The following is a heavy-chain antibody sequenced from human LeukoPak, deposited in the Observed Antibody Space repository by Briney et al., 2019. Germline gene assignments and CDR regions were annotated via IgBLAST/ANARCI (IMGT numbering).Heavy chain of an antibody. Sequence: GESLKISCKGSGYSFTNYWIGWVRQMPGKGLEWMAIIYPGDSDTRYSPSFQGQVTISADKSISTAYLQWSSLKASDTAMYYCARPYCSSTSCYPPYYFDYWGQGTLVTVSS. V-gene: IGHV5-51*01. J-gene: IGHJ4*02. CDR2: IYPGDSDT. CDR1: GYSFTNYW. CDR3: ARPYCSSTSCYPPYYFDY. D-gene: IGHD2-2*01.